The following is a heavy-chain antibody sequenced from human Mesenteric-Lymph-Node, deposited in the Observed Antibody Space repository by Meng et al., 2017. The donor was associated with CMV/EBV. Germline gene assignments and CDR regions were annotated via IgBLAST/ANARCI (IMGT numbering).Heavy chain of an antibody. J-gene: IGHJ6*02. CDR2: ISHIGITM. D-gene: IGHD6-13*01. CDR1: GFTFSSYE. CDR3: ARGDEAAAPYYYYYYYGMDV. Sequence: GESLKISCAASGFTFSSYEMNWVRQAPGKGLEWVSYISHIGITMYYADSVMGRFTISRDNARNSLYLQMNSLRAEDTAVYYCARGDEAAAPYYYYYYYGMDVWGQGTTVTVSS. V-gene: IGHV3-48*03.